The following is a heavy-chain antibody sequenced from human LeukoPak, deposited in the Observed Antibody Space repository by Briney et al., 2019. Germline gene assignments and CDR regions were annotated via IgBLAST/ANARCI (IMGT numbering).Heavy chain of an antibody. V-gene: IGHV4-31*03. CDR3: ARGSESDPVYFDH. D-gene: IGHD3-3*01. CDR1: GGSISSGGYY. CDR2: IYDSRSV. J-gene: IGHJ4*02. Sequence: PLETRSLTCTVSGGSISSGGYYWSWIRQHPGKGLVWIGVIYDSRSVDFTPSLKSRGTISADTSKNQFSLKLSFVTAADTAVYYCARGSESDPVYFDHWGQGTLVTVSA.